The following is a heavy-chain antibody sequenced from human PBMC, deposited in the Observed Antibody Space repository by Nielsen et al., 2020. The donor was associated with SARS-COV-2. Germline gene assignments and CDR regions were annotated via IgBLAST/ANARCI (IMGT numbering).Heavy chain of an antibody. Sequence: ASVKVSCRASGYTFTSYYMHWVRQAPGQGLEWMGIINPSGGSTSYAQKFQGRVTMTRDTSTSTVYMELSSLRSEDTAVYYCARASWQWELHYWGQGTLVTVSS. J-gene: IGHJ4*02. CDR2: INPSGGST. CDR3: ARASWQWELHY. V-gene: IGHV1-46*01. CDR1: GYTFTSYY. D-gene: IGHD1-26*01.